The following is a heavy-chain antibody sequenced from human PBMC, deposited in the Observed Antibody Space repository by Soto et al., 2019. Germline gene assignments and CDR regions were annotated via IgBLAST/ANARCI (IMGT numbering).Heavy chain of an antibody. CDR3: AKNPPMCSGGSCYPGE. D-gene: IGHD2-15*01. CDR2: ISGSGGST. V-gene: IGHV3-23*01. Sequence: EVQLLESGGGLVQPGGSLRLSCAASGFTFSSYAMSWVRQAPGKGLEWVSAISGSGGSTYYADSVKGRFTISRDNSKNTLYLQMNSLRAEDTAVYYCAKNPPMCSGGSCYPGEWGQGTLVTVSS. J-gene: IGHJ4*02. CDR1: GFTFSSYA.